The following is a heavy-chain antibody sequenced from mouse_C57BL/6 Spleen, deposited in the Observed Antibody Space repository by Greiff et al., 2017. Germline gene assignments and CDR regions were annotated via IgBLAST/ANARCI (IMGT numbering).Heavy chain of an antibody. D-gene: IGHD2-4*01. CDR1: GYTFTSYC. V-gene: IGHV1-61*01. CDR2: IYPSDSET. J-gene: IGHJ2*01. Sequence: QVQLQQPGAELVRPGSSVKLSCKASGYTFTSYCMDWVKQRPGQGLEWIGNIYPSDSETHYNQKFKDKATLTVDKSSSTAYMQLSSLTSEDSAVYYCARDDYDEGYFDYWGQGTTLTVSS. CDR3: ARDDYDEGYFDY.